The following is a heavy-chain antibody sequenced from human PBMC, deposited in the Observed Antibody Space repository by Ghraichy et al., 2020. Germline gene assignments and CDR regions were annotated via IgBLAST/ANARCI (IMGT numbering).Heavy chain of an antibody. CDR2: ISGSGGST. D-gene: IGHD3-22*01. V-gene: IGHV3-23*01. CDR3: AKITGKNYDSSGYMGY. Sequence: GGSLNISCAASGFTFSSYAMSWVRQAPGKGLEWVSAISGSGGSTYYADSVKGRFTISRDNSKNTLYLQMNSLRAEDTAVYYCAKITGKNYDSSGYMGYWGQGTLVTVSS. J-gene: IGHJ4*02. CDR1: GFTFSSYA.